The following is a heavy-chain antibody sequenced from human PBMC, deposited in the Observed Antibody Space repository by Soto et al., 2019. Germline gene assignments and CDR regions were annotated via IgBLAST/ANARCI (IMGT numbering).Heavy chain of an antibody. CDR3: VRVLRRTGIRGSFDY. V-gene: IGHV1-69*13. Sequence: ASVKVSCKASGGTFSSYAISWVRQAPGQGLEWMGGVIPIFGTANYAQKFQGRVTITADESTSTAYMELSSLRSEDTAVYYCVRVLRRTGIRGSFDYWGQGSLVTVSS. J-gene: IGHJ4*02. D-gene: IGHD1-1*01. CDR1: GGTFSSYA. CDR2: VIPIFGTA.